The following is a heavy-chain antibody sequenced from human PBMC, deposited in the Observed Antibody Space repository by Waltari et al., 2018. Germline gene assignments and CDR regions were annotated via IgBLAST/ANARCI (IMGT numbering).Heavy chain of an antibody. CDR1: GGSFSGYY. CDR3: ARGQWSRYCTRTTCLEYFQH. J-gene: IGHJ1*01. V-gene: IGHV4-34*01. Sequence: QVQLQQWGAGLLKPSETLSLTCAVYGGSFSGYYWSWIRQPPGKGLEWIGEINHSRNTNYNPSLKSRVTISVDTAQNQFSLKRTSVTAADTAVYYCARGQWSRYCTRTTCLEYFQHWGQGTLVTVSS. CDR2: INHSRNT. D-gene: IGHD2-2*01.